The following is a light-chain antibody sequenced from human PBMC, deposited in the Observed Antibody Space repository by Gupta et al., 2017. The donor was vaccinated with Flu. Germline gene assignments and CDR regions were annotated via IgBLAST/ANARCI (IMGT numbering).Light chain of an antibody. Sequence: SSVLIQSPSVSVAPGQTARVTCGGNHMGSKSVHWYQKKPGQAPLLLLYDDRERHSGVPERFCVSNSGDTATIIITIVAAGEEAAYYCQVSETSSDDLVAFGGGTRLTVL. CDR1: HMGSKS. V-gene: IGLV3-21*02. CDR3: QVSETSSDDLVA. CDR2: DDR. J-gene: IGLJ2*01.